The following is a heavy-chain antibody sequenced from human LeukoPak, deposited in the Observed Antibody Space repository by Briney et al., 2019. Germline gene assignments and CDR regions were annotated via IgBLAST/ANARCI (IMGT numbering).Heavy chain of an antibody. D-gene: IGHD3-22*01. CDR1: GYTFTSYG. Sequence: ASVKVSCKASGYTFTSYGISWVRQAPGQGLEWMGWISAYNGNTNYAQKLQGRVTMTTDTSTSTAYMELRSLRSDDTAVYYCARLRDSSSYGWFDPWGQGTLVTVSS. CDR3: ARLRDSSSYGWFDP. CDR2: ISAYNGNT. J-gene: IGHJ5*02. V-gene: IGHV1-18*01.